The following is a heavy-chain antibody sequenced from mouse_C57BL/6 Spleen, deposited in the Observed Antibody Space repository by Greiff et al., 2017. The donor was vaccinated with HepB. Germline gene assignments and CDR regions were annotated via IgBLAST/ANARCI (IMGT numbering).Heavy chain of an antibody. Sequence: VHLVESGAELARPGASVKLSCKASGYTFTSYGISWVKQRTGQGLEWIGEIYPRSGNTYYNEKFKGKATLTADKSSSTAYMELRSLTSEDSAVYFCARGKWSSYYFDYWGQGTTLTVSS. CDR2: IYPRSGNT. CDR1: GYTFTSYG. J-gene: IGHJ2*01. D-gene: IGHD1-3*01. CDR3: ARGKWSSYYFDY. V-gene: IGHV1-81*01.